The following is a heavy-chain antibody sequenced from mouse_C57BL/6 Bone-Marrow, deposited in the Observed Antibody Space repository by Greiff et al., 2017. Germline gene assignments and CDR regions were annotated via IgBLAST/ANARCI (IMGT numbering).Heavy chain of an antibody. CDR3: ARYRDDYFFDY. J-gene: IGHJ2*01. CDR1: GYTFTDYY. V-gene: IGHV1-26*01. Sequence: EVQLQQSGPELVKPGASVKISCKASGYTFTDYYMNWVKQSHGKSLEWIGDINPNNGGTSYNQKFKGKATLTVDTSSSTAYMELRSLTSEDSAVYDCARYRDDYFFDYWGQGTTLTVSS. D-gene: IGHD2-4*01. CDR2: INPNNGGT.